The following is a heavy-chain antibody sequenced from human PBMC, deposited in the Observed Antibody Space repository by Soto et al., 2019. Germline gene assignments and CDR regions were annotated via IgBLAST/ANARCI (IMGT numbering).Heavy chain of an antibody. CDR3: ARRAAATGTEAPGMDA. CDR1: GGTFSTYT. D-gene: IGHD6-13*01. V-gene: IGHV1-69*02. CDR2: IILILGIA. J-gene: IGHJ6*02. Sequence: VQLVQSGAEVKKPGSSVKVSCKASGGTFSTYTINWVRQAPGQGLEWMGRIILILGIANYAQKFQGRVTITADESTSTAYMELRSLRSEDTAVYYCARRAAATGTEAPGMDAWGQGTTVTVSS.